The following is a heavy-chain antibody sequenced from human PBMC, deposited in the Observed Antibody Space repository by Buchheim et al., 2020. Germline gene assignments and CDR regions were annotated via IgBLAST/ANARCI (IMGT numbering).Heavy chain of an antibody. CDR1: GFTFSSYW. V-gene: IGHV3-74*01. J-gene: IGHJ4*02. D-gene: IGHD3-22*01. CDR2: INSDGSST. Sequence: EVQLVESGGGLVQPGGSLRLSCAASGFTFSSYWMHWVRQAPGKGLVWVSRINSDGSSTSYADSVKGRFTISRDNAKNKLYLQMNSLRAEDTAVYYCAREPSPGYYYDSSGYSFDYWGQGTL. CDR3: AREPSPGYYYDSSGYSFDY.